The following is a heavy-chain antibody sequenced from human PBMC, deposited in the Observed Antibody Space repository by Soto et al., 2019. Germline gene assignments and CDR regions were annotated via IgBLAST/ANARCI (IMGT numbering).Heavy chain of an antibody. V-gene: IGHV4-39*01. CDR1: GGSISSSSYY. Sequence: SETLSLTCTVSGGSISSSSYYWGWIRQPPGKGLEWIGSIYYSGSTYYNPSLKSRVTISVDTSKNQFSLKLSSVTAADTAVYYCARRKSRTIFGVVGGNWFDPWGQGTLVTVSS. CDR2: IYYSGST. D-gene: IGHD3-3*01. J-gene: IGHJ5*02. CDR3: ARRKSRTIFGVVGGNWFDP.